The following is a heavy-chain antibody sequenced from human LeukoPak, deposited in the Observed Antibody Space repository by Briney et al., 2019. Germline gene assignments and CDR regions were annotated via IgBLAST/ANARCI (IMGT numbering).Heavy chain of an antibody. CDR3: ARVSDHY. Sequence: GGSLRLSCAASGFTFSDYYMNWVRQAPGKGPEWVSSISSSTIYYADSVRGRFTISRDNAKNSLYLQMNSLRAEDTAVYYCARVSDHYWGQGTLVTVSS. V-gene: IGHV3-69-1*01. CDR2: ISSSTI. CDR1: GFTFSDYY. J-gene: IGHJ4*02.